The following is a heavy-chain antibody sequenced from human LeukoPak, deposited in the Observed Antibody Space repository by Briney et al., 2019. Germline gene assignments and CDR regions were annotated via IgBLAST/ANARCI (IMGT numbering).Heavy chain of an antibody. CDR3: AKDSAKKYDDY. J-gene: IGHJ4*02. V-gene: IGHV1-18*01. CDR2: IGTYNGNT. Sequence: ASVKVSCKASGYTFTSYGISWVRQAPGQGLEWMGWIGTYNGNTNYAPKLQGRVTMTTDTSTSTAYMELRSLRSDDTAVYYCAKDSAKKYDDYWGQGTLVTVSS. CDR1: GYTFTSYG. D-gene: IGHD2/OR15-2a*01.